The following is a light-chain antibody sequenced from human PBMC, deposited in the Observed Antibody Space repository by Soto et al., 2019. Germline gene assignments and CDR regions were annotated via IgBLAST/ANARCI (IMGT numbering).Light chain of an antibody. CDR1: SSDVGTYNY. J-gene: IGLJ2*01. Sequence: QSALTQPASVSGSPGQSITISCTGTSSDVGTYNYVSWYQQHADKAPKLVIYEVSNRPSGVSNRFSGSKSGNTASLTTSGLQAEDEADYYCSSYTSSSSVVFGGGTKLTVL. V-gene: IGLV2-14*01. CDR3: SSYTSSSSVV. CDR2: EVS.